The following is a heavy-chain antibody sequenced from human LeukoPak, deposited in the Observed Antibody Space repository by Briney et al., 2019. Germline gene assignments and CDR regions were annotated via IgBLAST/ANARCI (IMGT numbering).Heavy chain of an antibody. V-gene: IGHV4-38-2*02. CDR3: ARGGYSDYADY. Sequence: SETLSLTCTVSGYSISSGFFWGWLRQPPGKGLEWIGSIYHSGNAYYTPSLKSRVTISLDTSRNEFSLTLTSVTATDTAMYYCARGGYSDYADYWGQGTLVTVSS. CDR1: GYSISSGFF. D-gene: IGHD4-11*01. CDR2: IYHSGNA. J-gene: IGHJ4*02.